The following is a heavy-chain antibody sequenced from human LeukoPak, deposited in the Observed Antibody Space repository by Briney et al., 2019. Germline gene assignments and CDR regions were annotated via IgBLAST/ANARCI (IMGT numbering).Heavy chain of an antibody. D-gene: IGHD5-12*01. CDR2: IAYDGSNK. CDR1: GFIFSSYA. CDR3: ARGPGMYSGNDYDFDY. V-gene: IGHV3-30-3*01. J-gene: IGHJ4*02. Sequence: GGSLRLSCAASGFIFSSYAMHCVRQAPGKGLEWVALIAYDGSNKYYADSVKGRFTISRDNSKNTLYLQINSLRPEDTAVYYCARGPGMYSGNDYDFDYWAREPWSPSPQ.